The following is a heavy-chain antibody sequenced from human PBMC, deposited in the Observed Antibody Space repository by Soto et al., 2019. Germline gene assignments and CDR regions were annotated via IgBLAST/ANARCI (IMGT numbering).Heavy chain of an antibody. V-gene: IGHV1-69*06. CDR3: ARDENSGYDHYYYYGMDV. Sequence: SVKVSCKASGGTFSSYAISWVRQAPGQGLEWMGGIIPIFGTANYAQKFQGRVTITADKSTSTAYMELSSLRSEDTAVYYCARDENSGYDHYYYYGMDVWGQGTTVTVSS. J-gene: IGHJ6*02. CDR1: GGTFSSYA. CDR2: IIPIFGTA. D-gene: IGHD5-12*01.